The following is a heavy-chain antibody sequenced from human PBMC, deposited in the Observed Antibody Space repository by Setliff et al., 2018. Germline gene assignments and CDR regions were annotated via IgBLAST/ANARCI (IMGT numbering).Heavy chain of an antibody. CDR3: ARISPDYSNYVFDY. V-gene: IGHV2-70*04. Sequence: ASGPTLVNPTQTLILTCTLSGFSVTTNGMRVNWIRQPPGNALEWLARIVWDDEKFYNTSLKTRLTISKDTPKNQVVLTLTNMDPVDTATYYCARISPDYSNYVFDYWGQGTLVTVSS. J-gene: IGHJ4*02. CDR1: GFSVTTNGMR. D-gene: IGHD4-4*01. CDR2: IVWDDEK.